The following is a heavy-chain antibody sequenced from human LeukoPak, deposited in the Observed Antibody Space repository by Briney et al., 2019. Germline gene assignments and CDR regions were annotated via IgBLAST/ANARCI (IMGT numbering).Heavy chain of an antibody. D-gene: IGHD1-26*01. CDR2: IYYSGST. Sequence: SETLSLTCTVSGGSISKCSYYWGWIPQSPGKGLEWIGTIYYSGSTYYNLSLKSRVTISVDTSKNQFSLKVNSVTAADTAVYYCAGSAWAPYWGQGTLVTVAS. J-gene: IGHJ4*02. V-gene: IGHV4-39*01. CDR3: AGSAWAPY. CDR1: GGSISKCSYY.